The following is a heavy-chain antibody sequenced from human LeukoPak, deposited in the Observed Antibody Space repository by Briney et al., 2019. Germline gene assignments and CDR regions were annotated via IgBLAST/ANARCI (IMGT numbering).Heavy chain of an antibody. CDR1: GFTFSSYS. V-gene: IGHV3-48*01. J-gene: IGHJ4*02. Sequence: GGSLRLSCAASGFTFSSYSMNWVRQAPGKGLEWVSYISSSSSTIYYADSVKGQFTISRDNAKNSLYLQMNSLRAEDTAVYYCARDKDTAMAAWGQGTLVTVSS. CDR2: ISSSSSTI. CDR3: ARDKDTAMAA. D-gene: IGHD5-18*01.